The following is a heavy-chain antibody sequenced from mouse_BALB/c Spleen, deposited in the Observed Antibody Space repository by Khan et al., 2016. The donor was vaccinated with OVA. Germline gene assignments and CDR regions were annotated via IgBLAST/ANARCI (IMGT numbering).Heavy chain of an antibody. CDR3: ARGNYYGYYFDY. CDR2: ISYSGVT. J-gene: IGHJ2*01. CDR1: GYSITSGYA. Sequence: VQLQQPGPSLVKPSQSLSLTCTVTGYSITSGYAWNWIRQFPGNKLEWMGYISYSGVTSYTPSLKSRISITRDTSKNQFFLQLNSVTTEDTATYYCARGNYYGYYFDYWGQGTTLTVSS. D-gene: IGHD1-1*01. V-gene: IGHV3-2*02.